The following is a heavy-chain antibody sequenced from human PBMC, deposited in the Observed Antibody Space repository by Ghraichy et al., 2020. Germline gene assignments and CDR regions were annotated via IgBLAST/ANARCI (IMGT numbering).Heavy chain of an antibody. V-gene: IGHV4-39*01. CDR3: ARHHWRGNNAFDI. CDR1: GGSISNNDDY. D-gene: IGHD3-16*01. Sequence: SETLSLTCTVSGGSISNNDDYWGWIRQPPGKGLEWIGSIFYNGNTYYNPSLKSRVTISVDTSKNQFSLKLSSVTAADTAVYYCARHHWRGNNAFDIWGRGSLATVSS. CDR2: IFYNGNT. J-gene: IGHJ3*02.